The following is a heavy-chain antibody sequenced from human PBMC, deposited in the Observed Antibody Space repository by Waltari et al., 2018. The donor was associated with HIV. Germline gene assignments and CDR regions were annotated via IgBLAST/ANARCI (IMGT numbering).Heavy chain of an antibody. J-gene: IGHJ4*02. CDR2: IYTSGST. CDR1: GGSIRRYY. CDR3: ARGHGYNLYYYDY. D-gene: IGHD5-12*01. V-gene: IGHV4-4*07. Sequence: QVQLQESGPGLVKPSETLSLTCTVPGGSIRRYYWSWIRPPAGKGLEWIGRIYTSGSTNYNPSLKSRVTMSVDTSKNQFSLKLSSVTAADTAVYYCARGHGYNLYYYDYWGQGTLVTVSS.